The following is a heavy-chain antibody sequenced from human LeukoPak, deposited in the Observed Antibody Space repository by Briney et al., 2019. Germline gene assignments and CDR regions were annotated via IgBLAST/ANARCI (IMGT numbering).Heavy chain of an antibody. J-gene: IGHJ4*02. CDR3: AKHPLAGGNPDY. CDR2: ISGSGGST. V-gene: IGHV3-23*01. D-gene: IGHD1-14*01. CDR1: GFTFSSYA. Sequence: RSGGSLRLSCAASGFTFSSYAMSWVRQAPGKGLEWVSAISGSGGSTYYADSVKGRFTISRDNSKNTLYLQMSSLRVEDTAVYYCAKHPLAGGNPDYWGQGTLVTVPS.